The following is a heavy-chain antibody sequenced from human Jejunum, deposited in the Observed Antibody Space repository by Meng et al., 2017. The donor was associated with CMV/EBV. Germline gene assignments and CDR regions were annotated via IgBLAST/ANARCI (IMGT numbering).Heavy chain of an antibody. J-gene: IGHJ4*02. Sequence: QGQWMQSGAEVNEPGSSMKVSCKSSGGSVNNYAFNWVRQAPGQGLEWMGGIIAIFKTPNYAQKFQGRLTITADESTGTSYMELTSLTSEDTAVYYCARGFLNGYQPFDYWGQGTLVTVSS. CDR2: IIAIFKTP. CDR3: ARGFLNGYQPFDY. D-gene: IGHD5-24*01. V-gene: IGHV1-69*12. CDR1: GGSVNNYA.